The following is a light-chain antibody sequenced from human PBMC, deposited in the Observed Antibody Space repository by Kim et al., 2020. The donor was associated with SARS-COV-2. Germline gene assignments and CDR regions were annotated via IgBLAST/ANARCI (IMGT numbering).Light chain of an antibody. CDR1: NIGSKN. Sequence: VALGQTARITCGGNNIGSKNVHGYQQKPGQAPVLVIYRDSNRPSGIPERFSGSNSGNTATLTISRAQAGDEADYYCQVWDSSTATVFGGGTQLTVL. J-gene: IGLJ7*01. CDR2: RDS. CDR3: QVWDSSTATV. V-gene: IGLV3-9*01.